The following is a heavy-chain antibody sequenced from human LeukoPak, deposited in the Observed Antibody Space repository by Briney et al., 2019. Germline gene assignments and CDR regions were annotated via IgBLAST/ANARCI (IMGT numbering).Heavy chain of an antibody. D-gene: IGHD6-6*01. CDR3: ANWIGSSSRDY. Sequence: GGSLRLSCAASGFTFSTYAMTWVRQAPGKGLEWVSGINSNGDEIYYADSVRGRFTISRDNSNNALYLQMDSLRAEDTAVYYCANWIGSSSRDYWGQGTLVSVSS. CDR1: GFTFSTYA. V-gene: IGHV3-23*01. CDR2: INSNGDEI. J-gene: IGHJ4*02.